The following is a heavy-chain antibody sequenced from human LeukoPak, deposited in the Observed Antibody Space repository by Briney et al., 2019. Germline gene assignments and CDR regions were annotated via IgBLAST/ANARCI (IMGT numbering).Heavy chain of an antibody. Sequence: SETLSLTCTVSGGSISSYYWSWIRQPPGKGLEWIGSIYYSGSTYYNPSLKSRVTISVDTSKNQFSLKLSSVTAADTAVYYCARRVEYYYYYMDVWGKGTTVTVTS. V-gene: IGHV4-39*01. J-gene: IGHJ6*03. CDR3: ARRVEYYYYYMDV. CDR1: GGSISSYY. CDR2: IYYSGST.